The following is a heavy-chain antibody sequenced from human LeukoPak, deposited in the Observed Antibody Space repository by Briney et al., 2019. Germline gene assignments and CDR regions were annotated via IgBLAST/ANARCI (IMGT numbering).Heavy chain of an antibody. CDR2: ISGSDGST. V-gene: IGHV3-23*01. CDR1: GFTFSSYA. Sequence: GGSLRLTCAASGFTFSSYAMNWVRQAPGKGLEWVSAISGSDGSTYYADSVKGRFTISRDNSKNTLYLQMNSLRAEDTAVYYCAKSKVVAATMGRFDYWGQGTLVTVSS. CDR3: AKSKVVAATMGRFDY. D-gene: IGHD2-15*01. J-gene: IGHJ4*02.